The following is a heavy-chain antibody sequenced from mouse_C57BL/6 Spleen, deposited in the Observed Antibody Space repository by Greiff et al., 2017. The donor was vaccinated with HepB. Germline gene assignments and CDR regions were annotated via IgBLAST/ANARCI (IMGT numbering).Heavy chain of an antibody. V-gene: IGHV10-1*01. CDR2: IRSKSNNYAT. D-gene: IGHD1-1*01. Sequence: EVQLLESGGGLVQPKGSLKLSCAASGFSFNTYAMNWVRQAPGKGLEWVARIRSKSNNYATYYADSVKDRFTISRDDSESMLYLQMNNLKTEDTAMYYCVRLLLPMDYWGQGTSVTVSS. CDR3: VRLLLPMDY. CDR1: GFSFNTYA. J-gene: IGHJ4*01.